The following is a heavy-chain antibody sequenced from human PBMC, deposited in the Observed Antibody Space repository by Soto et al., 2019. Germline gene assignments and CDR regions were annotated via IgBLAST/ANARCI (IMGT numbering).Heavy chain of an antibody. Sequence: ASLKVSCKASGYTFTSYDVNWVRQATGQGLEWMGWINAGNGNTKYSQKFQGRVTITRDTSASTAYMELSSLRSEDTAVYYCARAAYRKPARMDVWGQGTTVTVSS. D-gene: IGHD1-1*01. CDR1: GYTFTSYD. CDR2: INAGNGNT. V-gene: IGHV1-3*01. J-gene: IGHJ6*02. CDR3: ARAAYRKPARMDV.